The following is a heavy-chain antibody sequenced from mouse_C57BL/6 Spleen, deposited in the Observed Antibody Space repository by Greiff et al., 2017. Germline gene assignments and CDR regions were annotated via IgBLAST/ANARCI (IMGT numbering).Heavy chain of an antibody. CDR1: GYTFTSYW. D-gene: IGHD2-5*01. J-gene: IGHJ4*01. Sequence: VQLQQPGAELVKPGASVKLSCKASGYTFTSYWMHWVKQRPGQGLEWIGMIHPNSGSTNYNEKFKSKATLTVDKSSSTAYMQLSSLTSEDSAVYYCAREDSNYPLFDAMDYWGQGTSVTVSS. CDR2: IHPNSGST. V-gene: IGHV1-64*01. CDR3: AREDSNYPLFDAMDY.